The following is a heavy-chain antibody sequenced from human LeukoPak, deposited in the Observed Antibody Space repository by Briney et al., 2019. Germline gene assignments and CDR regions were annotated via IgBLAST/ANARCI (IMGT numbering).Heavy chain of an antibody. CDR1: GYTFTSYG. D-gene: IGHD2-15*01. Sequence: ASVEVSCKASGYTFTSYGISWVRQAPGQGLEWMGWISAYNGNTNYAQKLQGRVTMTTDTSTSTAYMELRSLRSDDTAVYYCAVVPRPRYYGMDVWGQGTTVTVSS. J-gene: IGHJ6*02. V-gene: IGHV1-18*01. CDR2: ISAYNGNT. CDR3: AVVPRPRYYGMDV.